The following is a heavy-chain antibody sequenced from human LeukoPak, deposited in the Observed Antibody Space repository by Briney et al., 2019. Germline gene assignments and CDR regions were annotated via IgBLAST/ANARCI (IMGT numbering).Heavy chain of an antibody. Sequence: GGSLRLSCAASGFTFSSYAMSWVRQAPGKGLEWVSAISGSGGSTYYADSVKGRFTISRDNSKNTLYLQMNSLRAEDTAVYYCAKDQRITMIVVVPDAFDIWGQGTTVTVSS. CDR2: ISGSGGST. D-gene: IGHD3-22*01. CDR3: AKDQRITMIVVVPDAFDI. V-gene: IGHV3-23*01. J-gene: IGHJ3*02. CDR1: GFTFSSYA.